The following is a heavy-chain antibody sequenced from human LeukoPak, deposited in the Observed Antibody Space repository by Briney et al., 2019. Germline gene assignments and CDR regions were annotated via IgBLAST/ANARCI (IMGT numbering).Heavy chain of an antibody. CDR3: ARRAPLCYRGYSYGLCYFDY. D-gene: IGHD5-18*01. Sequence: PSETLSLTCAVYGGSFSGYYWSWIRQPPGKGLEWIGEINHSGSTNYNPSLKSRVTISVDTSKNQFSLKLSSVTAADTAVYYCARRAPLCYRGYSYGLCYFDYWGQGTLVTVSS. V-gene: IGHV4-34*01. CDR2: INHSGST. J-gene: IGHJ4*02. CDR1: GGSFSGYY.